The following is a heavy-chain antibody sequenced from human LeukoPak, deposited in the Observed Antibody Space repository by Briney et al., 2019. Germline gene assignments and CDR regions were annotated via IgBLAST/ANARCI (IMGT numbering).Heavy chain of an antibody. CDR1: GFTVSSNY. D-gene: IGHD6-13*01. CDR3: ARGSSGSPGAFDI. Sequence: GGSLRLSCAASGFTVSSNYMSWVRQAPGKGLEWVSVIYSGGSTYYADSVKARFTISRDNSKNTLYLQMNSLRADDTAVYYCARGSSGSPGAFDIWGQGTMVTVSS. V-gene: IGHV3-53*01. J-gene: IGHJ3*02. CDR2: IYSGGST.